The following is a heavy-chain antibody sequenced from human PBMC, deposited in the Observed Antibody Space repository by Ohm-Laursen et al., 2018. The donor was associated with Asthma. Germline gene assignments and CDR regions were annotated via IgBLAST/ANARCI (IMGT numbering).Heavy chain of an antibody. CDR1: GFTFSSYA. CDR2: ISYDGSNK. D-gene: IGHD1-14*01. J-gene: IGHJ4*02. V-gene: IGHV3-30-3*01. CDR3: ARSPPYNYYFDY. Sequence: SLRLSCAASGFTFSSYAMHWVRQAPGKGLEWVAVISYDGSNKYYADSVKGRFTISRDNSKNTLYLQMNSLRAEDTAVYYCARSPPYNYYFDYWGQGTLVTVSS.